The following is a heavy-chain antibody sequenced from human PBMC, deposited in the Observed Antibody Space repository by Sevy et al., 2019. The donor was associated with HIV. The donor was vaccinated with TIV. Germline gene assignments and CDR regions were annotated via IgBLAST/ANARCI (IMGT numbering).Heavy chain of an antibody. CDR1: GGSISSYY. D-gene: IGHD3-10*01. J-gene: IGHJ6*02. CDR3: ARDDYGSGRAYYYYGMDV. V-gene: IGHV4-4*07. CDR2: IYTSGST. Sequence: TLSLTCTVSGGSISSYYWSWIRQPAGKELEWIGRIYTSGSTNYNPSLKSRVTMSVDTSKNQFSLKLSSVTAADTAVYYCARDDYGSGRAYYYYGMDVWGQGTTVTVSS.